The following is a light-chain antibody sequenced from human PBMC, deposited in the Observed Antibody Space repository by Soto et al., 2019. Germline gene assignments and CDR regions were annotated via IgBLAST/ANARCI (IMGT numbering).Light chain of an antibody. CDR1: QDISGW. Sequence: DIVMTQSPSTLSASVGDRVTITCRASQDISGWLAWYQQKPGRVPKLLIYKATNLEGGVPSRCSGSGSGTEFSLTSSSLQAEDFATSYCQQYRSDSTFGQGTKVDI. V-gene: IGKV1-5*03. CDR2: KAT. CDR3: QQYRSDST. J-gene: IGKJ1*01.